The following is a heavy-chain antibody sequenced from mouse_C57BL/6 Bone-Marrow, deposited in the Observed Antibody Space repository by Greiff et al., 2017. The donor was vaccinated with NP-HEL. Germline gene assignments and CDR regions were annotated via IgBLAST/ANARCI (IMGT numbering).Heavy chain of an antibody. Sequence: QVQLQQPGAELVKPGASVKMSCKASGYTFTSYWITWVKQRPGQGLEWIGDIYPGSGSTNYNEKFKSKATLPVDTSSSPAYMQLSSLTSEDSAVYYCARRWLPFDYWGQGTTLTVSS. CDR1: GYTFTSYW. CDR3: ARRWLPFDY. V-gene: IGHV1-55*01. D-gene: IGHD2-2*01. CDR2: IYPGSGST. J-gene: IGHJ2*01.